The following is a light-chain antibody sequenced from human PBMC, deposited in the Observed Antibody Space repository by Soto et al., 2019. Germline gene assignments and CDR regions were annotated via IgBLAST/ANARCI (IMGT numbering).Light chain of an antibody. CDR1: SSNIGSDY. V-gene: IGLV1-47*01. CDR2: RNN. Sequence: QSVLTHPPSASGTPGQRVTISCSGSSSNIGSDYVYWYQQFPGTAPKLLIYRNNQRPSGVPDRFSGSKSGTSASLAISGLRSEDEADYYCAAWDDSLSGYVFGTGTKVTVL. CDR3: AAWDDSLSGYV. J-gene: IGLJ1*01.